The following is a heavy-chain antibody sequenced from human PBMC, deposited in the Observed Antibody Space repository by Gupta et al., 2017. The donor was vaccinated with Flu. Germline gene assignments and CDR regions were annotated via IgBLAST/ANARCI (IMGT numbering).Heavy chain of an antibody. J-gene: IGHJ4*02. CDR3: ARVGPPRDSYGNFDY. CDR2: IWYDGRNK. D-gene: IGHD5-18*01. V-gene: IGHV3-33*01. Sequence: GMHWVRQAPGKGLEWVAVIWYDGRNKYYADSVKGRFTISRDNSKNTLYLQMNSLRAEDTAVYYCARVGPPRDSYGNFDYWGQGTLVTVSS. CDR1: G.